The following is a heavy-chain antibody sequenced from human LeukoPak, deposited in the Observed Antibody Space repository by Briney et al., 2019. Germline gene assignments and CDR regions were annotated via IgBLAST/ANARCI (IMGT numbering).Heavy chain of an antibody. CDR3: ASSSYRYYYYGMDV. CDR1: GFTFSSYA. Sequence: PGGSLRLSCAASGFTFSSYAMHWVRQAPGKGLEWVAVISYDGSSKYYADSVKGRFTISRDNSKNTLYLQMNSLRAEDTAVYYCASSSYRYYYYGMDVWGQGTTVTVSS. J-gene: IGHJ6*02. V-gene: IGHV3-30-3*01. CDR2: ISYDGSSK.